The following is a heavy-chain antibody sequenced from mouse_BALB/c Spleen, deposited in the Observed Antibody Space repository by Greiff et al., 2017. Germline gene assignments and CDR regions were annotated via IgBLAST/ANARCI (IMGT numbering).Heavy chain of an antibody. CDR1: GFSLTSYG. Sequence: VQLVQSGPGLVAPSHSLSISCTVSGFSLTSYGVHWVRQPPGKGLEWLGVICAGGSTNYNSGHMSRLGISKDNSKHEIFLKMNSLQTDDAAMYYSAGGKNANDEYLFGYWDQGTTVTVS. CDR2: ICAGGST. D-gene: IGHD5-2*01. CDR3: AGGKNANDEYLFGY. J-gene: IGHJ2*01. V-gene: IGHV2-9*02.